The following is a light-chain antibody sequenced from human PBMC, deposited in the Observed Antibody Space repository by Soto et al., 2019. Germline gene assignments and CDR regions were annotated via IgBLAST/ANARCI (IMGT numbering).Light chain of an antibody. CDR1: SSDVGGYDY. CDR2: EVS. J-gene: IGLJ1*01. CDR3: SSYTGTSTLV. Sequence: QSALTQPRSVSGSPGQSVTISCTGTSSDVGGYDYVSWYQQHPGKAPKLLIYEVSNRPSGISNRFSASKSGITASLTISGLQSEGEADYFCSSYTGTSTLVFGTGTKVTVL. V-gene: IGLV2-14*01.